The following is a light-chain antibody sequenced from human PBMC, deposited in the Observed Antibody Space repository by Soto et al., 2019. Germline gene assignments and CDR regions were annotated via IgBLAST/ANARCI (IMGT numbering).Light chain of an antibody. V-gene: IGKV3-15*01. Sequence: EIVMTQSPATLSVSPGERATLSCRASQSVGSNLAWYQRKPGQAPRLLIYSASTRATDVPARFSGSGSGTEFTLTISILQSEDFAFYFCQHYDNWLTFGGGTKVEIK. CDR3: QHYDNWLT. CDR2: SAS. J-gene: IGKJ4*01. CDR1: QSVGSN.